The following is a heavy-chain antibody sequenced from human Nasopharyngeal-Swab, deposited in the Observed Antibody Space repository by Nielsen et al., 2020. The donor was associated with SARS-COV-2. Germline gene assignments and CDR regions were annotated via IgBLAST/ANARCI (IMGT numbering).Heavy chain of an antibody. CDR2: ISAYNGNT. D-gene: IGHD6-19*01. J-gene: IGHJ4*02. CDR3: ATRAVAGFFDY. V-gene: IGHV1-18*01. Sequence: ASVKVSCKASGYTFTIYGITWVRQAPGQGLEWMGWISAYNGNTYYAQKLQGRVTMTTDTSTSTAYMELRSLRSDDTAVYYCATRAVAGFFDYWGQGTLVTVSS. CDR1: GYTFTIYG.